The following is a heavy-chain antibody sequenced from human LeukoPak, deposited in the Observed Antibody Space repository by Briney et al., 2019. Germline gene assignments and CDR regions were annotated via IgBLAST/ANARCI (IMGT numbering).Heavy chain of an antibody. CDR1: GGSISSYY. CDR3: ARRQDPQTNYYDSSGLDY. Sequence: SETLSLTCTVSGGSISSYYWGWIRQPPGKGLEWIGSIYYSGSTYYNPSLKSRVTISVDTSKNQFSLKLSSVTAADTAVYYCARRQDPQTNYYDSSGLDYWGQGTLVTVSS. CDR2: IYYSGST. V-gene: IGHV4-39*01. D-gene: IGHD3-22*01. J-gene: IGHJ4*02.